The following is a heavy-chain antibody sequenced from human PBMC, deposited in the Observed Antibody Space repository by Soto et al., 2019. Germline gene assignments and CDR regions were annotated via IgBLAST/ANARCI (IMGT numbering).Heavy chain of an antibody. CDR2: ISYSGST. CDR3: ARQAYNFWSGSIKYFDY. D-gene: IGHD3-3*01. V-gene: IGHV4-39*01. Sequence: SETLSLTCTVSGGSISSNSYYWAWIRQPPGKGLEWIGSISYSGSTYYNPSLKSRVTISVDTPKNQVSLKLSSVTAADTAVYYCARQAYNFWSGSIKYFDYWGQGTLVTVSS. J-gene: IGHJ4*02. CDR1: GGSISSNSYY.